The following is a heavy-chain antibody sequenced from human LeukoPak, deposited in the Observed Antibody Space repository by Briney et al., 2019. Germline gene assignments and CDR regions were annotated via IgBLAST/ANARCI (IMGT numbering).Heavy chain of an antibody. CDR2: LTHIGGNT. D-gene: IGHD6-19*01. CDR3: AKKTGHSSGWYWDY. CDR1: GFTFSSYA. J-gene: IGHJ4*02. V-gene: IGHV3-23*01. Sequence: GGSLRLSCAASGFTFSSYAMSWVRQAPGKRLEWVSALTHIGGNTYYTDSVRGRFTVSRDNSKNTLYLQMNSLRAEDTAIYYCAKKTGHSSGWYWDYWGLGTLVTVSS.